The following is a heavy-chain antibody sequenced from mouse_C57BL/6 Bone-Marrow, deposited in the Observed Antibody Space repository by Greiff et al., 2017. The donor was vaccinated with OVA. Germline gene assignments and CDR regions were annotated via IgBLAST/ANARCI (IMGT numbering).Heavy chain of an antibody. CDR3: ARCPYYYGSSVDY. V-gene: IGHV1-54*01. CDR1: GYAFTNYL. CDR2: INPGSGGT. Sequence: QVQLQQSGAELVRPGTSVKVSCKASGYAFTNYLIEWVKQRPGQGLEWIGVINPGSGGTNYNEKFKGKATLTADKSSSTAYMQLSSLTSEDSAVYFCARCPYYYGSSVDYWGQGTTLTVSS. J-gene: IGHJ2*01. D-gene: IGHD1-1*01.